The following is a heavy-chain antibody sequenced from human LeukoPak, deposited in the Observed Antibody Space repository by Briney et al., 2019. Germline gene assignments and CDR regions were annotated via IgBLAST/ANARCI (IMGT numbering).Heavy chain of an antibody. V-gene: IGHV3-64*02. CDR1: GFSFRSYA. CDR3: ARVFGGHTNGLDY. J-gene: IGHJ4*02. D-gene: IGHD2-8*01. CDR2: ISSDGSTP. Sequence: GGSLRLSRAAFGFSFRSYAMHWVRQAPGKGLEFVSAISSDGSTPYYADSVKGRFTISRDNSKNTLYLQMGSLRAEDMAVYYCARVFGGHTNGLDYWGQGTLVTVSS.